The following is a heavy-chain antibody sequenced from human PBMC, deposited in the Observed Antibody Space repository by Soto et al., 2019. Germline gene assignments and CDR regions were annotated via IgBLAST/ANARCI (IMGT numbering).Heavy chain of an antibody. CDR3: ARGLGYCSGGSCYLYAFDI. V-gene: IGHV4-34*01. Sequence: QVQLQQWGAGLLKPSETLSLTCAVYGGSFSGYYWSWIRQPPGKGLEWIGEINHSGSTNYNPSLKSRVTILVDTSKNQFSLKLSSVTAADTAVYYCARGLGYCSGGSCYLYAFDIWGQGTMVTVSS. CDR1: GGSFSGYY. D-gene: IGHD2-15*01. CDR2: INHSGST. J-gene: IGHJ3*02.